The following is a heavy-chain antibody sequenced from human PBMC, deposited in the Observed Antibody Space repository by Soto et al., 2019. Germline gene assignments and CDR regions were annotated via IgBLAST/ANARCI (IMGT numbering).Heavy chain of an antibody. D-gene: IGHD3-22*01. CDR2: ISAYNGNT. V-gene: IGHV1-18*01. CDR3: AGESYYDSSGYYLSPLKLYGMDV. CDR1: GYTFTSYG. J-gene: IGHJ6*02. Sequence: ASVKVSCKASGYTFTSYGISWVRQAPGQGLEWMGWISAYNGNTNYAQKLQGRVTMTTDTSTSTAYMELRSLRSDDTAVYYCAGESYYDSSGYYLSPLKLYGMDVWGQGTTVTVSS.